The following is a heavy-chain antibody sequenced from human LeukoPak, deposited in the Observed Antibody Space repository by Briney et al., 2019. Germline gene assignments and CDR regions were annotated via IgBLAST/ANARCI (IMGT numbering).Heavy chain of an antibody. CDR1: GFTYSRYW. CDR2: ISGGGGST. CDR3: AKGGKWDVTPFDY. V-gene: IGHV3-23*01. Sequence: PGGSLRLSCVGSGFTYSRYWLNWVRQAPGKGLVWVSTISGGGGSTYYADSVKGRFTISRDNSKNALYLQVNSLRAEDTAVYYCAKGGKWDVTPFDYWGQGTLVTVSS. D-gene: IGHD1-26*01. J-gene: IGHJ4*02.